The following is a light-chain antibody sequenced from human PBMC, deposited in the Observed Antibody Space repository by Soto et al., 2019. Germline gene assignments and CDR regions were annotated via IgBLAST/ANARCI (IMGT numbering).Light chain of an antibody. CDR1: QTVLYSSNNKNY. CDR3: QQFYTTPLT. Sequence: DIVMTQSPDSPAVSLGERATINCKSSQTVLYSSNNKNYLAWYQQRPGQPPKLLINWASVRESGVPDRFSGSGSVTDFTLTISSLQAEDVAVYYCQQFYTTPLTFGGGTKVEIK. CDR2: WAS. V-gene: IGKV4-1*01. J-gene: IGKJ4*01.